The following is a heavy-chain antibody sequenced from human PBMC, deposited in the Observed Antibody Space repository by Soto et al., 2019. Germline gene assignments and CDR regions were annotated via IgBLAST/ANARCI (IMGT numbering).Heavy chain of an antibody. CDR1: GYTFIDYY. CDR3: ARDYFDRSGLYGMDL. J-gene: IGHJ6*02. Sequence: ASVKASCKDSGYTFIDYYMHCVRQAPGQGLEWMGWINPDTDDTHYAQKFQGRLIMTRDTSINTVYMELSRLTSDDTAVYYCARDYFDRSGLYGMDLWGQGTTVTVSS. CDR2: INPDTDDT. D-gene: IGHD3-22*01. V-gene: IGHV1-2*02.